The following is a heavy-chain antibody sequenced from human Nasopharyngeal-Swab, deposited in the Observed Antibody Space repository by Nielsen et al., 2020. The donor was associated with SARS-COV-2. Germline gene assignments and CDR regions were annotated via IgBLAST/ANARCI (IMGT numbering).Heavy chain of an antibody. CDR1: GGSISSYY. CDR2: IYYSGST. D-gene: IGHD5-18*01. V-gene: IGHV4-59*01. CDR3: ARDPGYSYGAWGNWFDP. J-gene: IGHJ5*02. Sequence: SETLSLTCTVSGGSISSYYWSWIRQPPGKGLEWIGYIYYSGSTNYNPSLKSRVTISVDTSKNQFSLKLSSVTAADTAVYYCARDPGYSYGAWGNWFDPWGQGTLVTVSS.